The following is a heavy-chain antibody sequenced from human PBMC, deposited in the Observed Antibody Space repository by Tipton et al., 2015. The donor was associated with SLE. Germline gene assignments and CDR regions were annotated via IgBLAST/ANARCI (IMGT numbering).Heavy chain of an antibody. CDR3: ARKDNDILTGYRPGDAFDI. J-gene: IGHJ3*02. D-gene: IGHD3-9*01. Sequence: TLSLTCTVSGGSISSSSYYWSWIRQPPGKGLEWIGYIYYSGSPNYNPSLKSRVTISVDTSKNQFSLKLSSVTAADTAVYYCARKDNDILTGYRPGDAFDIWGQGTMVTVSS. V-gene: IGHV4-61*01. CDR1: GGSISSSSYY. CDR2: IYYSGSP.